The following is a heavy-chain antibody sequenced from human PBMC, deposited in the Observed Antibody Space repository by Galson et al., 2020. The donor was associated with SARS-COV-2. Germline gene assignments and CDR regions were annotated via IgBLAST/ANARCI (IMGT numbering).Heavy chain of an antibody. CDR3: ARDRGRTYYSDTRGYAD. J-gene: IGHJ4*02. CDR2: ISAYNGKT. V-gene: IGHV1-18*01. D-gene: IGHD3-22*01. CDR1: GYSFSSYG. Sequence: GESLKISCKASGYSFSSYGITWVRQAPGQGLEWMGWISAYNGKTNYAQNLQGRVTMTTDASATTAYMELRSLRSDDTAVYYCARDRGRTYYSDTRGYADWGQGTLVTVSS.